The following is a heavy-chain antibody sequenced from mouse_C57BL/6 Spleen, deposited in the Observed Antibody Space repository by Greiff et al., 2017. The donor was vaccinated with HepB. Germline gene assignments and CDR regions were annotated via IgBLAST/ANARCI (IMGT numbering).Heavy chain of an antibody. V-gene: IGHV1-54*01. J-gene: IGHJ3*01. CDR2: INPGSGGT. D-gene: IGHD2-4*01. CDR1: GYAFTNYL. Sequence: QVQLQQSGAELVRPGTSVKVSCKASGYAFTNYLIEWVKQRPGQGLEWIGVINPGSGGTNYNEKFKGKATLTADKSSSTAYMQLSSLTSEDSAVYFCARSPLYDCDGPWFAYWGQGTLVTVSA. CDR3: ARSPLYDCDGPWFAY.